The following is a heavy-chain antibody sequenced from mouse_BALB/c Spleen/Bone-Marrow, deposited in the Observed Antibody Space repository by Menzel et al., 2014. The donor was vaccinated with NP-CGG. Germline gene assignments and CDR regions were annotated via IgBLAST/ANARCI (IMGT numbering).Heavy chain of an antibody. J-gene: IGHJ3*01. CDR2: IDPANGDT. CDR1: GFNIKDTY. CDR3: ASYYYGSSRFAY. D-gene: IGHD1-1*01. Sequence: EVQLQQSGAELVKPGASVKLSCTASGFNIKDTYMHWVKQRPEQGLEWIGRIDPANGDTKYDPKFQGKATTTADTSSKTAYLQLSSLTSEDTAVYYCASYYYGSSRFAYWGQGTLVTVSA. V-gene: IGHV14-3*02.